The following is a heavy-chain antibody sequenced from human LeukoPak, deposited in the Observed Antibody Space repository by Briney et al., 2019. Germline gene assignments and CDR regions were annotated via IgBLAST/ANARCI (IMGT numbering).Heavy chain of an antibody. CDR1: GFTFSSYW. J-gene: IGHJ4*02. D-gene: IGHD6-13*01. CDR2: IKQDGSEK. Sequence: GGSLRLSCAASGFTFSSYWMSWVRQAPGKGLEWVANIKQDGSEKYYEDSVKGRFTISRDNAKNSLYLQMNSLRAEDTAVYYCVRDSGSSRLDYWGQGTLVTVSS. CDR3: VRDSGSSRLDY. V-gene: IGHV3-7*01.